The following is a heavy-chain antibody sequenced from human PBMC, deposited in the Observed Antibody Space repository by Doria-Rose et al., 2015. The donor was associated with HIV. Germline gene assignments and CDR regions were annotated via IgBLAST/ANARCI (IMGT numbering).Heavy chain of an antibody. CDR3: ARIKSSRWYHKYYFDF. V-gene: IGHV2-26*01. D-gene: IGHD6-13*01. J-gene: IGHJ4*02. CDR1: GVSLSSPGMG. Sequence: QESGPVLVKPTETLTLTCTVSGVSLSSPGMGVSWIRQPPGKALEWLANIFSDDERSYKTSLKSRPTISRGTSKGQVVLTMTDMDPVDTATYYCARIKSSRWYHKYYFDFWGQGTLVIVSA. CDR2: IFSDDER.